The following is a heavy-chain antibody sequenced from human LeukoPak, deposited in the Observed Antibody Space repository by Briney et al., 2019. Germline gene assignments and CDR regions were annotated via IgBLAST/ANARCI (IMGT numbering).Heavy chain of an antibody. CDR1: GFTFSSYA. D-gene: IGHD2-15*01. CDR3: VKDQGSTDPFDY. V-gene: IGHV3-64D*06. CDR2: ISSNGGST. Sequence: GGSLRLSCSASGFTFSSYAMHWVRQAPGKGLEYVSSISSNGGSTYYADSVKGRFTISRDNSKNTLFLQMSSLRTEDTAVYYCVKDQGSTDPFDYWGQGTLVTVSS. J-gene: IGHJ4*02.